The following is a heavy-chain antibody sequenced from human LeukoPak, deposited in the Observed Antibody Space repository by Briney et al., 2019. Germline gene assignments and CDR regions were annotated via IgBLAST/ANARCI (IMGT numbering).Heavy chain of an antibody. J-gene: IGHJ3*02. V-gene: IGHV3-20*04. Sequence: GGSLRLSCAASGFTFGDYGMSWVRQAPGKGLEWVAGINWNGGRKDYADSVKGRFTISRDKAKNTLYLQMNSLRAGDTALYYCASALSPANAFDIWGQRTMVSVSS. CDR1: GFTFGDYG. CDR3: ASALSPANAFDI. D-gene: IGHD2-2*01. CDR2: INWNGGRK.